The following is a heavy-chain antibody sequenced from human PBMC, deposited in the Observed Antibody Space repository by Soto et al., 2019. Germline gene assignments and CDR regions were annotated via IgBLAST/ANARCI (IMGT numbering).Heavy chain of an antibody. CDR2: IYYSGST. Sequence: SETLSLTCTVSGGSISSGGYYWSWIRQHPGKGLEWIGYIYYSGSTYYNPSLKSRVTISVDTSKNQFSLELSSVTAADTAVYYCARERHTLEGQLVDYWGQGTLVTVSS. J-gene: IGHJ4*02. CDR3: ARERHTLEGQLVDY. D-gene: IGHD1-1*01. CDR1: GGSISSGGYY. V-gene: IGHV4-31*03.